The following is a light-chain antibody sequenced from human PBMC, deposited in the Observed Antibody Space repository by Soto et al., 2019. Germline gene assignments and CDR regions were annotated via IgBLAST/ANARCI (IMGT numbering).Light chain of an antibody. Sequence: DIQMTQSPPSLSASVGDRVTITCRASQGIGNYLAWYQQKPGKVPKLLIYGASTLQSGVPPRFSGSGSGTDFTLTISSLRPEDVATYYCQKYDRAPRTFGPGTRVEIK. CDR3: QKYDRAPRT. CDR2: GAS. CDR1: QGIGNY. J-gene: IGKJ1*01. V-gene: IGKV1-27*01.